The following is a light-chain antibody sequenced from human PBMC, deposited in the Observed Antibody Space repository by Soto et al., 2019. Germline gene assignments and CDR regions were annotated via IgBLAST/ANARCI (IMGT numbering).Light chain of an antibody. CDR3: ASYAGGNNVI. V-gene: IGLV2-8*01. CDR1: SSDIGSYNF. CDR2: EVN. J-gene: IGLJ7*01. Sequence: QAVVTQPPSASGSPGRSVTISCNGSSSDIGSYNFVSWYQQRPGKAPKLMIYEVNQRASGVSDRFSASKSDNTASLTVSGLQAEDEADYYCASYAGGNNVIFGGGTQLTVL.